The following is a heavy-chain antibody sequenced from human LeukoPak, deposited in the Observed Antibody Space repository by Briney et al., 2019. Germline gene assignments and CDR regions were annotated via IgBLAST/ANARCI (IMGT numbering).Heavy chain of an antibody. CDR3: ARDQLLAPCYYYGMDV. CDR1: GFTFSSYE. V-gene: IGHV3-48*03. D-gene: IGHD2-2*01. J-gene: IGHJ6*02. Sequence: GGSLRLSCAASGFTFSSYEMNWVRQAPGKGLEWVSYISSSGSTIYYADSVKGRFTISRDNAKNSLYLQMNSLRAEDTAVYYCARDQLLAPCYYYGMDVWGQGTTVTVSS. CDR2: ISSSGSTI.